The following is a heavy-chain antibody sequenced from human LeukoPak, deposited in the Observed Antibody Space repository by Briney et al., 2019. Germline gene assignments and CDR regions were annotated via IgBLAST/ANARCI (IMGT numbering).Heavy chain of an antibody. D-gene: IGHD4-23*01. CDR1: GFTFSSYW. Sequence: GGSLRLSCAASGFTFSSYWMHWVRHAPGKGLVWVSGTNTDGSSTMYADSVKGRFTIARDNAKNTLYLQMNSLRAEDSAVYYCYGANAEHWGQGTLVTVSS. V-gene: IGHV3-74*03. J-gene: IGHJ1*01. CDR3: YGANAEH. CDR2: TNTDGSST.